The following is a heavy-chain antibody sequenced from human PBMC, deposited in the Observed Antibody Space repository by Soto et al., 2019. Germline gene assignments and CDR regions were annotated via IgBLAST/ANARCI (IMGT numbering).Heavy chain of an antibody. D-gene: IGHD6-19*01. CDR2: IFYNGNI. J-gene: IGHJ5*01. CDR1: GGSITSYY. V-gene: IGHV4-59*08. CDR3: ARLSIAVADNWFDP. Sequence: SETLSLTCTVSGGSITSYYWSWIRQSPGKGLEWIGYIFYNGNINYNPSLKSRVTISADKSKSQFSLRLSSVTAADTAVYYCARLSIAVADNWFDPWGQGTLVTVSS.